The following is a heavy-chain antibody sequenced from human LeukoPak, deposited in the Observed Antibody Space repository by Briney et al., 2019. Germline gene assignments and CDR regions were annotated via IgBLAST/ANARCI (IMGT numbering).Heavy chain of an antibody. CDR3: AKAEGYDILTGLDY. CDR2: IGASGGST. D-gene: IGHD3-9*01. V-gene: IGHV3-23*01. J-gene: IGHJ4*02. Sequence: GGSLRLSCATSGFTFSSYAMSWVRQAPGKGLEWVSGIGASGGSTYYADSVKGRFTISRGNSKNTLYLQMNSLRTEDTAVYYCAKAEGYDILTGLDYWGQGTLVTVSS. CDR1: GFTFSSYA.